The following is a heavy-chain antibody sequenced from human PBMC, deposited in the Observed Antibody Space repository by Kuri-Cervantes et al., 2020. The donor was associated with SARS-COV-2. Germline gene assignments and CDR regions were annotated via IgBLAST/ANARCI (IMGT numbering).Heavy chain of an antibody. V-gene: IGHV3-30*18. J-gene: IGHJ3*02. CDR2: ISYDGSNK. CDR3: AKDGGSGYSRDAFDI. Sequence: GESLKISCAASGFTFSSYGMHWVRQAPGKGLEWVAVISYDGSNKYYADSVKGRFTISRDNSKNTLYLQMNSLRAEDTAVHYCAKDGGSGYSRDAFDIWGQGTMVTVSS. D-gene: IGHD3-22*01. CDR1: GFTFSSYG.